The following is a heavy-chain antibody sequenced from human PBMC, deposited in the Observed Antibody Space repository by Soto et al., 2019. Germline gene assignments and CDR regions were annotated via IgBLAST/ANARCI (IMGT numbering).Heavy chain of an antibody. V-gene: IGHV2-26*01. D-gene: IGHD1-26*01. Sequence: QVTLKESGPVLVKPTETLTLTCTVSGFSLSNARMGVSWIRQPPGKALAGLAHIFSNDEKSYSTSLKSRLTISTHTSKSQVVLTMTNMDPVDTATYYCARHSGTYSPLDYWGQGTLVTVSS. J-gene: IGHJ4*02. CDR1: GFSLSNARMG. CDR2: IFSNDEK. CDR3: ARHSGTYSPLDY.